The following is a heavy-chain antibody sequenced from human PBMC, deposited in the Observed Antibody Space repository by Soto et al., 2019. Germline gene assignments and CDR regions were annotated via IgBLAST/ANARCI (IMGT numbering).Heavy chain of an antibody. CDR2: MNPNSGNT. CDR3: GRIVGADRRWFDP. CDR1: GYTFTSYD. V-gene: IGHV1-8*01. D-gene: IGHD1-26*01. J-gene: IGHJ5*02. Sequence: GASVKVSCKASGYTFTSYDINWVRQATGQGLEWMGWMNPNSGNTGYAQKVQGRVTMTRDTSISTAYVELRRLRSEDTAVYYGGRIVGADRRWFDPWGQGTLVTVSS.